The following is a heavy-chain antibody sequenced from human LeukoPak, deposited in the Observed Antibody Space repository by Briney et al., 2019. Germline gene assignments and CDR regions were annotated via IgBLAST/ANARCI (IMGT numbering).Heavy chain of an antibody. CDR2: ISSSSSYI. J-gene: IGHJ6*03. CDR3: ARAKSPYSYYYMDV. CDR1: GFTFSSYS. V-gene: IGHV3-21*01. Sequence: GGSLRLSCAASGFTFSSYSMNWVRQAPGKGLEWVSSISSSSSYIYYADSVKGRFTISRDNAKNSLYLQMNSLRAEDTAAYYCARAKSPYSYYYMDVWGKGPTVTVSS.